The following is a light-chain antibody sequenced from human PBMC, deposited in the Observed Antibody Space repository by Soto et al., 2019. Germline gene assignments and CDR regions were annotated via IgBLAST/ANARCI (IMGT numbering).Light chain of an antibody. CDR1: NIGSKS. J-gene: IGLJ2*01. Sequence: SYELTQPPSVSVAPGQTARITCGGNNIGSKSVHWYQQKPGQAPVLVVYGDSDRPSGIPERFSGSNSGNTATLTISRVEAGDEADYYCQVWDTGSDHVVFGGGTKLTVL. CDR2: GDS. V-gene: IGLV3-21*02. CDR3: QVWDTGSDHVV.